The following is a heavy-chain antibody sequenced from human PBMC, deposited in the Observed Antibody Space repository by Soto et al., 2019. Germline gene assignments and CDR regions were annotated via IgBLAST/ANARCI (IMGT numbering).Heavy chain of an antibody. CDR3: TTFPDITMIVGPRFDY. J-gene: IGHJ4*02. V-gene: IGHV3-15*07. Sequence: EVQLVESGGGLVKPGGSLRLSCAASGFTFSNAWMNWVRQAPGKGLEWVGRIKSKTDGGTTDYAAPVKGRFTISRDDSKNTLDPQMNSLKTEDTAVYYCTTFPDITMIVGPRFDYWGQGTLVTVSS. CDR2: IKSKTDGGTT. CDR1: GFTFSNAW. D-gene: IGHD3-22*01.